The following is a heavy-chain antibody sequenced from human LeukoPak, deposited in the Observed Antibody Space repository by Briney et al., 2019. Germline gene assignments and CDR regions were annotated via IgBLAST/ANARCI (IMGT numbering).Heavy chain of an antibody. CDR2: IIPIFGTA. Sequence: ASVKVSCKASGGTFSSYDISWVRQAPGQGLEWMGGIIPIFGTANYAQKFQGRVTITTDESTSTAYMELSSLRSEDTAVYYCALTGTTVTTFRPWGQGTLVTVSS. CDR3: ALTGTTVTTFRP. D-gene: IGHD4-17*01. V-gene: IGHV1-69*05. CDR1: GGTFSSYD. J-gene: IGHJ4*02.